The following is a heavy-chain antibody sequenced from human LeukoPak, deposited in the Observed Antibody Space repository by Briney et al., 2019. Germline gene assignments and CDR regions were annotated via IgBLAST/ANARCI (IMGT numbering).Heavy chain of an antibody. D-gene: IGHD2-2*02. Sequence: ASVKVSCKASGGTFSSYAISWVRQAPGQGLEWMGGIIPIFGTANYAQKFQGRVTITADESTSTAYMELSSLRSEDTAVYYCARAQTPPYCSSTSCYTGMGEDYWGQGTLVTVSS. CDR2: IIPIFGTA. V-gene: IGHV1-69*13. J-gene: IGHJ4*02. CDR1: GGTFSSYA. CDR3: ARAQTPPYCSSTSCYTGMGEDY.